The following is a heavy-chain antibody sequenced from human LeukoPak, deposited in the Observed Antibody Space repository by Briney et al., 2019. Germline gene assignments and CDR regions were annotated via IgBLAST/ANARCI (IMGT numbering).Heavy chain of an antibody. CDR3: ASYPRYSSSPPFDY. Sequence: ASVKVSYKASGYTFTGQDMHWVRQAPGQGLEWMGWINPNTGVTNYAQRLQGRVTMTRDTTISTAYMELSRLTSDDTAVFYCASYPRYSSSPPFDYWGQGTLVTVSS. J-gene: IGHJ4*02. CDR2: INPNTGVT. CDR1: GYTFTGQD. D-gene: IGHD6-6*01. V-gene: IGHV1-2*02.